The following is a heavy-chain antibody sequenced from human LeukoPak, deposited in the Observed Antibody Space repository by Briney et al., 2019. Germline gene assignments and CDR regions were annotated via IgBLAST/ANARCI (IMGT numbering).Heavy chain of an antibody. CDR2: IYYSGST. CDR1: DGSTSSHY. J-gene: IGHJ3*02. Sequence: PSQTLSLTRTVSDGSTSSHYWSWIRQPPGKELDLIGYIYYSGSTNYNPSLKSRVTISVDTSKNQFSLKLSSVTAADTAVYYCARWLWEGAFDIWGQGTMVTVSS. D-gene: IGHD1-26*01. V-gene: IGHV4-59*11. CDR3: ARWLWEGAFDI.